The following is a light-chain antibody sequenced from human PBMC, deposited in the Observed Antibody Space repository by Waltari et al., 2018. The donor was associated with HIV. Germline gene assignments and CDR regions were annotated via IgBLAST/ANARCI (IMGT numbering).Light chain of an antibody. CDR3: AAWDDNLKVYA. CDR1: RSNIARNT. V-gene: IGLV1-44*01. CDR2: FNG. J-gene: IGLJ1*01. Sequence: QSVLTQPPSASGTPGQRITISCSGSRSNIARNTVNWFQQLPGAAPKFLIYFNGQRTAGVPDRFSGSKSGTSAYLAISGLQSGDEADYYCAAWDDNLKVYAFGTGTKVTVL.